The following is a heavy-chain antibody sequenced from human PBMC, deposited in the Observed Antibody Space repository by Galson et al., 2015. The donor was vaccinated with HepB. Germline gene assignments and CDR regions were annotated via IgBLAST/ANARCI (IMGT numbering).Heavy chain of an antibody. CDR2: ISYDGSKK. J-gene: IGHJ5*02. V-gene: IGHV3-30*09. CDR1: GFTFSSYA. Sequence: SLRLSCAASGFTFSSYAMHWVRQAPGKGLEWVAVISYDGSKKYYADSVKGRFAISRDNSKNTLYLEMNSLRAEDTAVYYCARWNDFWSGSYPRRRFDPWGQGTLVTVSS. D-gene: IGHD3-3*01. CDR3: ARWNDFWSGSYPRRRFDP.